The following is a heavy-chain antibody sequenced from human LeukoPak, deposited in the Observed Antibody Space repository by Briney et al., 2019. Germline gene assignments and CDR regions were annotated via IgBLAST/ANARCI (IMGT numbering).Heavy chain of an antibody. CDR1: GFTVNTND. J-gene: IGHJ5*02. D-gene: IGHD1-26*01. CDR3: AKEEAKWEWFDP. CDR2: IANDGRT. V-gene: IGHV3-66*01. Sequence: GGSLRLSCAASGFTVNTNDMSWVRQAPGKGLEWVSVIANDGRTYYADSVKGRFTISRDNSKNTLDLQMNSLRVEDTAVYYCAKEEAKWEWFDPWGQGTLVTVSS.